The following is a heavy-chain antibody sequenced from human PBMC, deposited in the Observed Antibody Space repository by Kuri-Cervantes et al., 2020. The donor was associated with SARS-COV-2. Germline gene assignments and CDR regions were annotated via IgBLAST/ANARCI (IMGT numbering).Heavy chain of an antibody. J-gene: IGHJ4*02. CDR1: GGSLSDYY. V-gene: IGHV4-34*01. Sequence: GSLRLSCAVYGGSLSDYYWSWIRQPPGKGLEWIGEINPTGGTNYNPSLNSRLTISLDTSTNQFSLKLSSVTAADTAVYYCARVFTASFDFWGQGTLVTVSS. CDR3: ARVFTASFDF. CDR2: INPTGGT.